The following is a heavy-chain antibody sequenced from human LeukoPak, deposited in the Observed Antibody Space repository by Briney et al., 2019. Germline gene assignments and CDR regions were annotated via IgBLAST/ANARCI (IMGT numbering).Heavy chain of an antibody. CDR2: IYYSGST. D-gene: IGHD6-19*01. CDR3: ARLGSSGWYVGFDY. J-gene: IGHJ4*02. V-gene: IGHV4-39*01. Sequence: PSETLSLTCTVSGGSISSSSYYWGWIRQPPGKGLEWIGSIYYSGSTYYNPSLKSRVTISVDTSKNQFSLKLSSVTAADTAVYYCARLGSSGWYVGFDYWGQGTLVTVSS. CDR1: GGSISSSSYY.